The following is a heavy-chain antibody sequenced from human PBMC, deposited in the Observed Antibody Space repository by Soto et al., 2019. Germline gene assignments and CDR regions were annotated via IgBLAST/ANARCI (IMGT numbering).Heavy chain of an antibody. V-gene: IGHV3-30-3*01. CDR2: ISYDGSNK. J-gene: IGHJ4*02. D-gene: IGHD2-21*01. CDR3: ARGLHSLFDY. Sequence: GGSLRLSCAASGFTFSSYAMHWVRQAPGKGLEWVAVISYDGSNKYYADSVKGRFTISRDNSKSTLYVQMTSLRAEDTAIYYCARGLHSLFDYWGQGTLVTVSS. CDR1: GFTFSSYA.